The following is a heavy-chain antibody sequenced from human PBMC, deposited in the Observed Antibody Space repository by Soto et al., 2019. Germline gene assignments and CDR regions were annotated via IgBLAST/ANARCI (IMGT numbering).Heavy chain of an antibody. CDR2: ISSSSSYI. V-gene: IGHV3-21*01. J-gene: IGHJ2*01. Sequence: EVQLVESGGGLVKPGGSPRLSCAASGFTFSSYSMNWVRQAPGKGLEWVSSISSSSSYIYYADSVKGRFTISRDNAKNSLYLQMNSLRAEDTAVYYCARGGRSNWYFDLWGRGTLVTVSS. CDR1: GFTFSSYS. CDR3: ARGGRSNWYFDL.